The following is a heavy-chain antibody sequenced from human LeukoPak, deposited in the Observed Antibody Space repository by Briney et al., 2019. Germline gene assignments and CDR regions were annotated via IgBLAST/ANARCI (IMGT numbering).Heavy chain of an antibody. CDR1: GFTFSRYG. Sequence: GGSLRLSCAASGFTFSRYGMNWVRQAAGKGLEGVASISSRGTYIYFADSVKGRFTISRDNAKNSLYLQMNSLRAEDTALYYCAREQSYSEEIVVVNPPFDYWGQGTLVTVSS. CDR2: ISSRGTYI. D-gene: IGHD2-21*01. CDR3: AREQSYSEEIVVVNPPFDY. V-gene: IGHV3-21*01. J-gene: IGHJ4*02.